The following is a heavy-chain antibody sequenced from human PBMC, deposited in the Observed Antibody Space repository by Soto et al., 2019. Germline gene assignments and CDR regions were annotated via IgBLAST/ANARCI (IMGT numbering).Heavy chain of an antibody. CDR1: GGTFGNSA. D-gene: IGHD3-10*01. J-gene: IGHJ6*02. CDR2: IIPSFATG. Sequence: QVQLVQSGAEVKKPGSSVKVSCKASGGTFGNSAISWVRQAPGQGLEWIGGIIPSFATGNSAPEFQGRLTITADKPTTTAYMELSSLRSEDTAVYYCARSYYGSGSYWFYGMDVWGQGTTVTVSS. V-gene: IGHV1-69*06. CDR3: ARSYYGSGSYWFYGMDV.